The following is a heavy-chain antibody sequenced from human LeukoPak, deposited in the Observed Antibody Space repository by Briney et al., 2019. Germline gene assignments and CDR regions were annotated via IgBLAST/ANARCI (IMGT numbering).Heavy chain of an antibody. V-gene: IGHV3-23*01. J-gene: IGHJ4*02. CDR2: ISGSDPGT. CDR1: GFSFSTYA. CDR3: AKGSRGSCRGAYCYSFDN. Sequence: GGSLRLSCAASGFSFSTYAMSWVRQVPGKGLEWVSAISGSDPGTYYADSVKGRFTISRVNSRNTLYLQMNRLRVEDTAVYYCAKGSRGSCRGAYCYSFDNWGQGAVVTVSS. D-gene: IGHD2-21*02.